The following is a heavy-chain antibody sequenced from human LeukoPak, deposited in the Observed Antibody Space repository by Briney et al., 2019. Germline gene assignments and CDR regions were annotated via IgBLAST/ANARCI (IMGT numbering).Heavy chain of an antibody. CDR3: ARVGSIYSGYLKYYFDY. CDR2: IYSGRNT. Sequence: GGSLRLSCAAPGFTVSSDYMSWVRQAPGKGLEWGSIIYSGRNTYSADSVKGRFTISRDNSKNTLFLQMNSLRAEDSAVYYCARVGSIYSGYLKYYFDYWGQGTLVTVSS. CDR1: GFTVSSDY. V-gene: IGHV3-66*01. D-gene: IGHD5-12*01. J-gene: IGHJ4*02.